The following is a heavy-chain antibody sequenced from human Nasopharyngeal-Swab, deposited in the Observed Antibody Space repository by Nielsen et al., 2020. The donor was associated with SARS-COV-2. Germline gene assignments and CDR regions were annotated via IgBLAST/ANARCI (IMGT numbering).Heavy chain of an antibody. J-gene: IGHJ4*02. CDR2: ISYDGSNK. CDR1: GFTFSSYG. CDR3: AKDRITMIVVVPDY. V-gene: IGHV3-30*18. Sequence: GGSLRLSCAASGFTFSSYGMHWVRQAPGKGLEWVAVISYDGSNKYYADSVKGRFTISRDNSKNTLYLQMNSLRAEDTAVYYCAKDRITMIVVVPDYWSQGTLVTVSS. D-gene: IGHD3-22*01.